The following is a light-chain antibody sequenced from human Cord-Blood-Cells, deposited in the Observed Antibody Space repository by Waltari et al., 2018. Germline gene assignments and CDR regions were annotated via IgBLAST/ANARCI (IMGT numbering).Light chain of an antibody. CDR1: SSAVGGSDY. V-gene: IGLV2-11*01. CDR2: DVS. J-gene: IGLJ3*02. Sequence: QSALTQPRSVSGSPGPSVPLSCPGTSSAVGGSDYVCWYQQHPGKATKLMIYDVSKRPSGVPDRLSGSKSGNTASLTISGLQAEDEADYYCCSYAGSYTWVFGGGTKLTVL. CDR3: CSYAGSYTWV.